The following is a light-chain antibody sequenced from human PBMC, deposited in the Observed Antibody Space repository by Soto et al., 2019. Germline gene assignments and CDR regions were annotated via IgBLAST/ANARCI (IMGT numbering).Light chain of an antibody. J-gene: IGLJ2*01. CDR3: SSYTSSRTHVV. V-gene: IGLV2-14*01. CDR1: TSDVGDYNY. Sequence: QSALTQPASVSGSPGQSITISCTATTSDVGDYNYVSWYQQYPDKAPKLMIYDVSNRPSGVSNRFSGSKSGNTASPTISGLQAEDEADYYCSSYTSSRTHVVFGGGTKLTVL. CDR2: DVS.